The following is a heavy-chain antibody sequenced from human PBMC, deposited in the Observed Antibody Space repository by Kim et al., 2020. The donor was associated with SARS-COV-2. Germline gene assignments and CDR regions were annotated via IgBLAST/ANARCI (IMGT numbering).Heavy chain of an antibody. Sequence: SVKGRFTISRDNAKNSLYLQMNSLRAEDTAVYYCARVGDGYISPQLGFDYWGQGTLVTVSS. CDR3: ARVGDGYISPQLGFDY. D-gene: IGHD5-12*01. J-gene: IGHJ4*02. V-gene: IGHV3-11*06.